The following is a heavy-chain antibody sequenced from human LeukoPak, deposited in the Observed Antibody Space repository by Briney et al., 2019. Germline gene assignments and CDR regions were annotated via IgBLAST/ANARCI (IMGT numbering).Heavy chain of an antibody. V-gene: IGHV4-61*02. J-gene: IGHJ5*02. CDR2: VSSSGTT. Sequence: SETLSLTCTVSGGSISSGTYYWTWIRQPAGKGLEWIGRVSSSGTTNYNPYNPSLKSRVTISVDTSKNQFSLELSSVTAADTAVYYCARVHSGYDLPYNWFDPWGQGTLVTVSS. CDR3: ARVHSGYDLPYNWFDP. CDR1: GGSISSGTYY. D-gene: IGHD5-12*01.